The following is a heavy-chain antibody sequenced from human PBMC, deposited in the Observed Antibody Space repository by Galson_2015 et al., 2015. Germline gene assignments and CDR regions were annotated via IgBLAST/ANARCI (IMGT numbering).Heavy chain of an antibody. V-gene: IGHV3-33*01. CDR1: GFSFSSYG. D-gene: IGHD3-16*01. CDR3: ARDTLAYFCDF. J-gene: IGHJ4*02. Sequence: SLRLSCAASGFSFSSYGMHWVRQAPGKGLEWVALIWYDGSIIHYSDSVKGRFTISRDNSKNTLYLQMNSLRAEDTAFYYCARDTLAYFCDFWGQGTLVTVSS. CDR2: IWYDGSII.